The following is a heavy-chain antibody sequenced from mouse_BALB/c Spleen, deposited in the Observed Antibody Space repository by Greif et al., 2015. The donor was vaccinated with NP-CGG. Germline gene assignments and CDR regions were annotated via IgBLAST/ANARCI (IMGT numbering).Heavy chain of an antibody. V-gene: IGHV2-6-7*01. Sequence: QVQLKESGPGLVAPSQSLSITCTVSGFSLTGYGVNWVRQPPGKGLEWLGMIWGDGSTDYNSALKSRLSISKDNSKSQVFLKMNSLQTDDTARYYCARLEARALAWFAYWGQGTLVTVSA. D-gene: IGHD3-1*01. CDR3: ARLEARALAWFAY. CDR1: GFSLTGYG. CDR2: IWGDGST. J-gene: IGHJ3*01.